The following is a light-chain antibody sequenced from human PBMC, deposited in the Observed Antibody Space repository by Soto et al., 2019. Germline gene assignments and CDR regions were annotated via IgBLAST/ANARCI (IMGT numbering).Light chain of an antibody. V-gene: IGKV1-5*01. CDR1: QSISSW. Sequence: DIQMTQSPSTLSASVGDRVTITCRASQSISSWLAWYQQKPGKAPQLLIYGASTLKSGVPPRFSGSGSGTEFTLTISNLQPDDFATYYCQHYYNYPWTFGQGTKVDIK. CDR2: GAS. J-gene: IGKJ1*01. CDR3: QHYYNYPWT.